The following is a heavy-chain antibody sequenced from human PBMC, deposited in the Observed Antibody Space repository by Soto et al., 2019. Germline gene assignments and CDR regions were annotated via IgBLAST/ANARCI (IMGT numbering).Heavy chain of an antibody. Sequence: SETLSLTCTVSGGSISSSCYYWGWIRQPPGKGLEWIGSIYYSGSTYYNPSLKSRVTISVDTSKNQFSLKLSSVTAADTAVYYCARLLIYYDSSGTGPFQHWGQGTLVTVSS. D-gene: IGHD3-22*01. CDR1: GGSISSSCYY. V-gene: IGHV4-39*01. CDR3: ARLLIYYDSSGTGPFQH. J-gene: IGHJ1*01. CDR2: IYYSGST.